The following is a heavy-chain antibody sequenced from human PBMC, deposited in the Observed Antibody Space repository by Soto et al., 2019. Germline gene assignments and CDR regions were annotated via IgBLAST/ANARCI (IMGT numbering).Heavy chain of an antibody. D-gene: IGHD5-18*01. CDR2: IKSKTDGGTT. CDR3: TTPDEIYTPMAPPFFEY. CDR1: GFTFSNAW. J-gene: IGHJ4*02. Sequence: EVQLVESGGGLVKPGGSLRLSCAASGFTFSNAWMSWVRQAPGKGLEWVGRIKSKTDGGTTDYAAPVKGRFTISRDDSKNMLFLQMNSLKTEDTAVYYCTTPDEIYTPMAPPFFEYWGQGTLVIVSS. V-gene: IGHV3-15*01.